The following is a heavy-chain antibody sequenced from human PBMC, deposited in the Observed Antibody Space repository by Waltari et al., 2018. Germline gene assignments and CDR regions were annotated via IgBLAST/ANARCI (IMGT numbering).Heavy chain of an antibody. CDR3: ARDGPLQIQSWYSFDY. D-gene: IGHD5-18*01. CDR2: ISYDRSEE. J-gene: IGHJ4*02. CDR1: GFTLGYHA. V-gene: IGHV3-30*07. Sequence: QVQLVESGGGVVQPGRSRRLSCGASGFTLGYHAMHWVRQAPGKGLEWVAGISYDRSEEYYADSVRGRFTISRDDSKDTVNLQMNSLRPEDTAVYYCARDGPLQIQSWYSFDYWGQGTLVTVSS.